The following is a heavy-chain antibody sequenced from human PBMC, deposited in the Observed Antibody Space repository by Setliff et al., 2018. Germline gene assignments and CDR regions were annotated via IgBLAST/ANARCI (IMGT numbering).Heavy chain of an antibody. J-gene: IGHJ4*02. CDR3: ARVPRLEWLLPTFDS. D-gene: IGHD3-3*01. CDR2: ISGYNGNT. Sequence: ASVKVCCKTSGYTFISYGISWVRQAPGQGLEWMGWISGYNGNTDYAQNFQGRVTMTTDTSTSTAYMELRSLRSDDTAVYYCARVPRLEWLLPTFDSWGQGTLVTVSS. CDR1: GYTFISYG. V-gene: IGHV1-18*01.